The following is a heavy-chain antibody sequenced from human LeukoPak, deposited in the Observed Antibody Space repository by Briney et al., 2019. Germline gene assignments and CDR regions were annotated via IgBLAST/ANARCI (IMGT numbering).Heavy chain of an antibody. Sequence: PGGSLRLSCAASGFTFSSYGMSWVRQAPGKGLEWVSGISGSGGSTYYADSVKGRFTISRDNSKNTLYLQMNSLRAEDTAVYYCARDLGDGSFGYWGQGTLVTVSS. J-gene: IGHJ4*02. CDR2: ISGSGGST. V-gene: IGHV3-23*01. CDR3: ARDLGDGSFGY. CDR1: GFTFSSYG. D-gene: IGHD3-10*01.